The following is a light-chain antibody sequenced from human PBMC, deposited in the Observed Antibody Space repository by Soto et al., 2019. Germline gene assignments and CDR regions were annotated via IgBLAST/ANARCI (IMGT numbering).Light chain of an antibody. CDR1: SSDVGGYNY. Sequence: QYALTQPASVSGSPGQSITISCTGTSSDVGGYNYVSWYQQHPGKAPKLMIYRFPGSKSGNTASLTISGLQAEDEADYYCSSYTSSSTPYVFGTGTKLTVL. CDR3: SSYTSSSTPYV. V-gene: IGLV2-14*01. J-gene: IGLJ1*01.